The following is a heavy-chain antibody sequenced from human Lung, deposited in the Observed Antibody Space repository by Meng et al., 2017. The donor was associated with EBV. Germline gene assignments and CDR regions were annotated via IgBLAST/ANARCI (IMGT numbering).Heavy chain of an antibody. D-gene: IGHD3-22*01. Sequence: QVELVQPGAGVKKPGAAVKVSCKGSGYTFSNYAMNWVRQAPGQRLEWKGWINAGNGDTKYSQKFQGRVTITRDTSASTGYMELSSLRSEDTAVYYCARFSSGYFFGYWGQGTLVTVSS. CDR2: INAGNGDT. V-gene: IGHV1-3*01. J-gene: IGHJ4*02. CDR3: ARFSSGYFFGY. CDR1: GYTFSNYA.